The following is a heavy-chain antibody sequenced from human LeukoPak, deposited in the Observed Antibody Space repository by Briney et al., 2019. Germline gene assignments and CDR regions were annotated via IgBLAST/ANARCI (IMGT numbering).Heavy chain of an antibody. CDR2: IYYSGST. V-gene: IGHV4-30-4*01. J-gene: IGHJ4*02. CDR1: GASISSGDYY. CDR3: ARGGDSYYYDSSGYYPFDY. Sequence: SETLSLTCTVSGASISSGDYYWSWIRQPPGKGLEWIGYIYYSGSTYYNPSLKSRVTISVDTSKNQFSLKLSSVTAADTAVYYCARGGDSYYYDSSGYYPFDYWGQGTLVTVSS. D-gene: IGHD3-22*01.